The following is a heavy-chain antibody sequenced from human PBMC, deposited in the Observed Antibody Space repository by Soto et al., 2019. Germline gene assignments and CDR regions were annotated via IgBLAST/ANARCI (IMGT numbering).Heavy chain of an antibody. CDR3: AKFREYYQGSGSRTYYFYGMDV. CDR1: GFIFNNYA. D-gene: IGHD3-10*01. CDR2: ISAGGGSP. J-gene: IGHJ6*02. V-gene: IGHV3-23*01. Sequence: PGGSLRLSCAASGFIFNNYAMSWVRQAPGKGLEWVSFISAGGGSPNYADSVKGRFTISRDNSKNTLFLQMNSLRAGDTALYYCAKFREYYQGSGSRTYYFYGMDVWGQGTTVTVSS.